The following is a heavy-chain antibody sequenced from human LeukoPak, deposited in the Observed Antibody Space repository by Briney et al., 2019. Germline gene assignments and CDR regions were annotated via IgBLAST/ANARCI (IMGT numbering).Heavy chain of an antibody. Sequence: SETLSLTCSVSGNSIGTTYYWGVIRQPPGKGLEWIAAIYYTGTTNYNSSLKSRVTISVDTSKNQFSLKLSSVTAADTAVYYCAREGGQYYFDYWGQGTLVTVSS. CDR2: IYYTGTT. CDR3: AREGGQYYFDY. D-gene: IGHD1-26*01. CDR1: GNSIGTTYY. V-gene: IGHV4-39*07. J-gene: IGHJ4*02.